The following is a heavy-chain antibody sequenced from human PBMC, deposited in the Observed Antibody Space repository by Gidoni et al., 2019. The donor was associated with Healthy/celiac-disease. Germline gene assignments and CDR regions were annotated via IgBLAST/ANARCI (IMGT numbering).Heavy chain of an antibody. CDR1: GFTSSRYC. CDR2: ISSSSSYI. Sequence: EVQLVESGGGLVKPGGSLRLSCAASGFTSSRYCMNWVRQAPGKGLDWFSSISSSSSYIYDSNSVKGRFTISRDNAKNSLYLQMNSLRAEDTSVYYCARDREGCSCGNCYSDYWGQVTLVTVSS. CDR3: ARDREGCSCGNCYSDY. D-gene: IGHD2-15*01. V-gene: IGHV3-21*01. J-gene: IGHJ4*02.